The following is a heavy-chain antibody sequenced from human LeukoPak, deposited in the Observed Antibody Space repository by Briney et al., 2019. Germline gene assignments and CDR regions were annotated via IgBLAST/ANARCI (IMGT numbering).Heavy chain of an antibody. J-gene: IGHJ4*02. CDR1: XXTFTGXY. CDR2: VNPETGQT. D-gene: IGHD6-19*01. V-gene: IGHV1-2*02. CDR3: ARDSGNGWNFDY. Sequence: SXXTFTGXYVHWMRQAPGQGPEWMGWVNPETGQTKSAQRFQDRLIMTKDTSIRTAHMELTRLRSDDTAVYYCARDSGNGWNFDYWGQGTLVTVSS.